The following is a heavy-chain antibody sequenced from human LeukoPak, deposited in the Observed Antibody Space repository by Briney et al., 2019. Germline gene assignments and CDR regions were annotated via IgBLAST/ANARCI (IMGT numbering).Heavy chain of an antibody. D-gene: IGHD3-9*01. CDR1: GHTFSSFG. CDR2: ISAYNGHT. V-gene: IGHV1-18*01. Sequence: ASVKVSCKASGHTFSSFGVSWVRQAPGQGLEWMGWISAYNGHTNLAQKFQGRVTMTTDTSTSTAYMELRSLRSDDTAVYYCARDPRRETGPYNWFDPWGQGTLVTVSS. J-gene: IGHJ5*02. CDR3: ARDPRRETGPYNWFDP.